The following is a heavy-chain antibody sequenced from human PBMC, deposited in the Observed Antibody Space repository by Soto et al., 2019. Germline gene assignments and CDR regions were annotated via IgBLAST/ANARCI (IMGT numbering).Heavy chain of an antibody. D-gene: IGHD3-3*01. CDR2: TRNKANSYTT. J-gene: IGHJ6*02. Sequence: PGGSLRLSCAASGFTFSDHYMDWVRQAPGKGLEWVGRTRNKANSYTTEYAASVKGRFTISRDDSKNSLYLQMNSLKTEDTAVYYCASLFGVVTYGMDVWGQGTTVTVYS. CDR3: ASLFGVVTYGMDV. CDR1: GFTFSDHY. V-gene: IGHV3-72*01.